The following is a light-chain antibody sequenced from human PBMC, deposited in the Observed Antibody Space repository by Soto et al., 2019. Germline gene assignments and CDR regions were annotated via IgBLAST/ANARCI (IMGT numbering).Light chain of an antibody. CDR3: QQSFTTPLT. CDR2: VAS. CDR1: QNIGRF. J-gene: IGKJ4*01. V-gene: IGKV1-39*01. Sequence: DIQMTQSPSSLSASVGDRVTITCRASQNIGRFLNWHQQKPGKAPNVLINVASTLRSGVPSRFSGSGSGTDFNLTINSLQPEDFATYFCQQSFTTPLTLGGGTKVDIK.